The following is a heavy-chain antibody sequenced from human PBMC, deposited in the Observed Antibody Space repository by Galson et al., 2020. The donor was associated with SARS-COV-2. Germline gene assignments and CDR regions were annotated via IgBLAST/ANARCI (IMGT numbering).Heavy chain of an antibody. J-gene: IGHJ4*02. D-gene: IGHD6-19*01. Sequence: GESLKISCAASGFTFNNYAMSWVRQAPGKGLEWVSSISGSGSNTYYADSVKGRFTMSRDNSKNTLYLQMNSLRTEDTDIYYCAKDGGGWYTSGWYYFDYWGQGTLVTVSS. CDR2: ISGSGSNT. CDR1: GFTFNNYA. V-gene: IGHV3-23*01. CDR3: AKDGGGWYTSGWYYFDY.